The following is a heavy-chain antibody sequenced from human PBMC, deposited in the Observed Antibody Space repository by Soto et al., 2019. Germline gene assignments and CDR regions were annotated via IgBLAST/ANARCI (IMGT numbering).Heavy chain of an antibody. CDR2: IYSGGST. D-gene: IGHD7-27*01. CDR1: GFTVSSNY. Sequence: GGSLRLSCAASGFTVSSNYMSWVRQAPGKGLEWVSVIYSGGSTYYADSVKGRFTISRDNSKNTLYLQMNSLRAEDTAVDYCARDRLTGANFGYYFDYWGQGTLVTVSS. J-gene: IGHJ4*02. V-gene: IGHV3-66*02. CDR3: ARDRLTGANFGYYFDY.